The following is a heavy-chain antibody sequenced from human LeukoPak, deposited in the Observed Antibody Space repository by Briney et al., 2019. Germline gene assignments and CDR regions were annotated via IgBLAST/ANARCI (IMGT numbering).Heavy chain of an antibody. J-gene: IGHJ4*02. CDR2: IYYSGST. D-gene: IGHD2-8*01. V-gene: IGHV4-39*07. CDR3: ARGTLGYCTNGVCYPFDY. Sequence: SETLSLTCTVSGGSISSSSYYWGWIRQPPGKGLEWIGSIYYSGSTYYNPSLKSRVTISVDTSKNQFSLKLSSVTAADTAVYYCARGTLGYCTNGVCYPFDYWGQGTLATVSS. CDR1: GGSISSSSYY.